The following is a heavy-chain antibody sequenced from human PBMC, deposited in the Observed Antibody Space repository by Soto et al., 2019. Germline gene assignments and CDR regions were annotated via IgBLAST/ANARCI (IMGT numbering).Heavy chain of an antibody. D-gene: IGHD4-17*01. V-gene: IGHV3-9*01. CDR1: GFTFDDYA. CDR2: ISWNSGNL. Sequence: EVQLVESGGGLVQPGRSLRLSCAASGFTFDDYAMHWVRQGPGKGLEWVSSISWNSGNLGYADSVKGRFTISRDNAKHSLYLQMNSLRGEDTALYYCAKGASTTVFAFNDYWVQGTLVTVSS. J-gene: IGHJ4*02. CDR3: AKGASTTVFAFNDY.